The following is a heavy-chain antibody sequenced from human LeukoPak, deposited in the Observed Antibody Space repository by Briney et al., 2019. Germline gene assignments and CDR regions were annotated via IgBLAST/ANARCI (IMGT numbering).Heavy chain of an antibody. Sequence: GGSLRLSCAASGFTFNRYNMNWVRQAPGKGLEWVSYISGSSSMIYYADSVRGRFTISRDNAKNSLYLQMNSLRAEDTALYYCAKGDSSTPKYYLGYWGQGTLVTVSS. V-gene: IGHV3-48*04. CDR1: GFTFNRYN. CDR3: AKGDSSTPKYYLGY. CDR2: ISGSSSMI. J-gene: IGHJ4*02. D-gene: IGHD3-22*01.